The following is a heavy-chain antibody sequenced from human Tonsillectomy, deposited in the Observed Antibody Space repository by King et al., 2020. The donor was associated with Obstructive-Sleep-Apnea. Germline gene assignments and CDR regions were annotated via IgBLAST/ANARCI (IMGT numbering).Heavy chain of an antibody. D-gene: IGHD3-10*01. CDR2: IRSSNSHI. CDR3: AREPGSYWATFDY. CDR1: GFTFSTYS. J-gene: IGHJ4*02. Sequence: VQLVESGGGLVKPGGSLRLSCAASGFTFSTYSMNWGRQAPGKGLEWVSSIRSSNSHIYYADTMKGRFTISRDNAKNSLNLQMNSLRAEDTAVYYCAREPGSYWATFDYWGQGTLVTVSS. V-gene: IGHV3-21*01.